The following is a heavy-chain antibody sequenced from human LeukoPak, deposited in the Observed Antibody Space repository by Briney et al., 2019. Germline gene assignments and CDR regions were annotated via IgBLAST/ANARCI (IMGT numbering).Heavy chain of an antibody. J-gene: IGHJ5*02. CDR3: ATRGIAAAGTVGWFDP. V-gene: IGHV4-34*01. CDR2: INHSGGT. Sequence: PSETLSLTCAVYGGSFSGYYWSWIRQPPGKGLEWIGEINHSGGTNYNPSLKSRVTISVDTSKNQFSLKLSSVTAADTAVYYCATRGIAAAGTVGWFDPWGQGTLVTVSS. CDR1: GGSFSGYY. D-gene: IGHD6-13*01.